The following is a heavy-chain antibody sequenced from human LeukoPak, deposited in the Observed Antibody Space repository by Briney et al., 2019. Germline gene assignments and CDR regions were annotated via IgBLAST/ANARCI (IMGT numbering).Heavy chain of an antibody. CDR2: IFYSGST. J-gene: IGHJ3*02. CDR3: AKSNGYGLVDI. CDR1: GFTFSDYN. V-gene: IGHV4-34*12. Sequence: PGGSLRLSCAASGFTFSDYNMRWIRQPPGKGLEWIGNIFYSGSTYYSPSLKSRVTISLDTSRNQFSLKLNSVTAADTAVYYCAKSNGYGLVDIWGQGTMVTVSS. D-gene: IGHD3-10*01.